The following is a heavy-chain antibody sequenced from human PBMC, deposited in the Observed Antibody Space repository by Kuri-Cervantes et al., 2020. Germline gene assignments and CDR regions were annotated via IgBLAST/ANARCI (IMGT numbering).Heavy chain of an antibody. Sequence: GESLKISCAASEFTFSGSAMHWVRQASGKGLEWVGRIRSKANSYATAYAASVKGRFTISRDDSKNTAYLQMNSLKTEDTAVYYCTRPVYCSSTSCYGQEYWGQGTPVTVSS. D-gene: IGHD2-2*01. J-gene: IGHJ4*02. CDR3: TRPVYCSSTSCYGQEY. CDR1: EFTFSGSA. V-gene: IGHV3-73*01. CDR2: IRSKANSYAT.